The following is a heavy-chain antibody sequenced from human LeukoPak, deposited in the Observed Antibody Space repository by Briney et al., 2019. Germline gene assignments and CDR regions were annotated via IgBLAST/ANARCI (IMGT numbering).Heavy chain of an antibody. CDR1: GYTFTSYG. J-gene: IGHJ5*02. Sequence: GASVKVSCKASGYTFTSYGISWVRQAPGQGLEWMGWISAYNGNTNYAQKLQGRVTMTTDTSTSTAYMELSSLRSDDTAVYYCARGRCGSDCSNWFDPWGQGTLVTVSS. CDR3: ARGRCGSDCSNWFDP. D-gene: IGHD2-21*02. V-gene: IGHV1-18*01. CDR2: ISAYNGNT.